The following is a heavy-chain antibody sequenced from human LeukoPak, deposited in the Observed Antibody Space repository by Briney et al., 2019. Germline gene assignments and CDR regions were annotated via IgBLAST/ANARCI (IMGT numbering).Heavy chain of an antibody. V-gene: IGHV3-23*01. CDR1: GFTFSSYA. J-gene: IGHJ4*02. D-gene: IGHD6-19*01. CDR3: ARDTMGLAGF. Sequence: PGGSLRLSCAASGFTFSSYAMSWVRQAPGKGLEWVSAISGSGGSTYYADSVKGRFTISRDISKNTLYLQMNSLRAEDTAMYYCARDTMGLAGFWGQGTLVTVSS. CDR2: ISGSGGST.